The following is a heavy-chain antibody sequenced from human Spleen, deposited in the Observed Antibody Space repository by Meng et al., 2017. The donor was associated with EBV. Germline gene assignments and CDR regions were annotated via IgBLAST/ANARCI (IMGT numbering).Heavy chain of an antibody. V-gene: IGHV4-30-4*01. D-gene: IGHD3-22*01. CDR3: ARASYFYDTSAFDY. CDR1: GVSLSSSGYY. J-gene: IGHJ4*02. CDR2: IYYSGTT. Sequence: QLLLQDSCPGLVQPSQTLSLTCAVSGVSLSSSGYYWSWIRQPPGKGLEWIGYIYYSGTTYYNPSLKSRVTISVDTSKNHFSLKLNSVTAADTAVYYCARASYFYDTSAFDYWGQGTLVTVSS.